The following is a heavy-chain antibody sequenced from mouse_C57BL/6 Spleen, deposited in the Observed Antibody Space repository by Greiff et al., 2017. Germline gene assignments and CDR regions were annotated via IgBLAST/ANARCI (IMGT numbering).Heavy chain of an antibody. D-gene: IGHD4-1*01. CDR1: GYAFSSYW. CDR3: ARKLGDYFDY. CDR2: IYPGDGDT. Sequence: VQRVESGAELVKPGASVKISCKASGYAFSSYWMNWVKQRPGKGLEWIGQIYPGDGDTNYNGKFKGKATLTADKSSSTAYMQLSSLTSEDSAVYFCARKLGDYFDYWGQGTTLTVSS. J-gene: IGHJ2*01. V-gene: IGHV1-80*01.